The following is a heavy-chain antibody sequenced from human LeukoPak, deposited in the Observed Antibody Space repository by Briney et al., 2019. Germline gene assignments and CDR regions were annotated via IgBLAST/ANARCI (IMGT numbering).Heavy chain of an antibody. Sequence: SETLSLTCTVSGGSISSSSNYWSWIRQPPGKGLEWIGYISYSGSTDYNPSLKSRVSMSLGTSKNELSLKLSSVTAADTAVYYCASVRFTWIQLWRSGPLDPWGQGTLVTVSS. J-gene: IGHJ5*02. V-gene: IGHV4-61*05. CDR3: ASVRFTWIQLWRSGPLDP. D-gene: IGHD5-18*01. CDR2: ISYSGST. CDR1: GGSISSSSNY.